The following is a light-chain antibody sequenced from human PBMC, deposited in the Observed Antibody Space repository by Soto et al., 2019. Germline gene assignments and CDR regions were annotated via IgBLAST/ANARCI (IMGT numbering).Light chain of an antibody. CDR1: QSVSSL. CDR2: GAS. V-gene: IGKV3-15*01. Sequence: EVVMTQSPATLSVSPGERATLSCRASQSVSSLLAWYQQKPGQAPRLLIYGASTRATGIPDRFSASGSGTEFALTISSLQSGDFAVYYCQQYNNWPLTFGEGTKVEIK. CDR3: QQYNNWPLT. J-gene: IGKJ4*01.